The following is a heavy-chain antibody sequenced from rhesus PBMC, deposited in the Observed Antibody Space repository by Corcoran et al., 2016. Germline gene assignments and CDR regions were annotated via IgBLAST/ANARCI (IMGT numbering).Heavy chain of an antibody. V-gene: IGHV4-127*01. CDR1: GYSISSGYG. J-gene: IGHJ4*01. Sequence: QVQLQESGPGLVKPSETLSLTCAVSGYSISSGYGWSWIRQPPGKGLDWIGYSGGSSSSPNYTPTRRSRFTISKASSKTQFSLQLSSMTAADTAVYYCAGGGSSGWRFYFDHWGQGVLVTVSS. CDR3: AGGGSSGWRFYFDH. CDR2: SGGSSSSP. D-gene: IGHD6-31*01.